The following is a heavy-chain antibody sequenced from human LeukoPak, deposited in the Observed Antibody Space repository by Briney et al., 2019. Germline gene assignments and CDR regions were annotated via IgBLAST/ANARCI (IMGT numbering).Heavy chain of an antibody. CDR2: IRYDGSNK. J-gene: IGHJ6*03. CDR1: GFTFSNYY. Sequence: GGSLRLSCAATGFTFSNYYMYWVRQAPGKGLEWVAFIRYDGSNKYYADSVKGRFTISRDNSKNTLYLQMNSLRAEDTAVYYCAKDGSSAGYYYYMDVWGKGTTVTVSS. CDR3: AKDGSSAGYYYYMDV. D-gene: IGHD6-25*01. V-gene: IGHV3-30*02.